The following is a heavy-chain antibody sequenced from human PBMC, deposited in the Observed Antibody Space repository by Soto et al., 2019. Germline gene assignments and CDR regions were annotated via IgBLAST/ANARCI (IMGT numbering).Heavy chain of an antibody. D-gene: IGHD4-17*01. CDR2: IYYSGST. J-gene: IGHJ6*02. Sequence: PSETLSLTCTVSGGSISSGDYYWSWIRQPPGKGLEWIGYIYYSGSTYYNPSLKSRVTISVDTSKNQFSLKLSSVTAADTAVYYCARFLGGYGDSYYYYGMDVWGQGTTVTVSS. CDR3: ARFLGGYGDSYYYYGMDV. V-gene: IGHV4-30-4*01. CDR1: GGSISSGDYY.